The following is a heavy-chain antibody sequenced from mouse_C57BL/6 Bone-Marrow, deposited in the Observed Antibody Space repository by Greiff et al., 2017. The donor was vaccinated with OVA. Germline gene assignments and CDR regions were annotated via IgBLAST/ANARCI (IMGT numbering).Heavy chain of an antibody. CDR2: INPYNGGT. CDR3: ARDDGYWYFDV. V-gene: IGHV1-19*01. J-gene: IGHJ1*03. D-gene: IGHD2-3*01. Sequence: VQLQQSGPVLVKPGASVKMSCKASGYTFTDYYMNWVKQSHGKSLEWIGVINPYNGGTSYNQKFKGKATLTVDKSSSTAYMELTSLTSEDSAVYYCARDDGYWYFDVWGTGTTVTVSS. CDR1: GYTFTDYY.